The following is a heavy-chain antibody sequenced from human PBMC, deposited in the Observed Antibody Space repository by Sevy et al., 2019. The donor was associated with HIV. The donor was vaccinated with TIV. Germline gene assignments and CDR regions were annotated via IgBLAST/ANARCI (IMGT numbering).Heavy chain of an antibody. CDR1: GGTFSSYA. J-gene: IGHJ4*02. CDR3: ARDSRRDGYNYFDY. Sequence: ASVEVSCKASGGTFSSYAISWVRQAPGQGLEWMGGIIPIFGTANYAQKFQGRVTITADKSTSTAYMELSSLRSEDTAVYYCARDSRRDGYNYFDYWGQGTLVTVSS. CDR2: IIPIFGTA. D-gene: IGHD5-12*01. V-gene: IGHV1-69*06.